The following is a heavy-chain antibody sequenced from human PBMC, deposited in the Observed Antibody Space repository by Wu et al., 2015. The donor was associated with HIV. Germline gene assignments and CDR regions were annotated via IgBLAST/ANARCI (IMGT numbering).Heavy chain of an antibody. Sequence: QVQLVQSGAEVKKPGSSMKVSCKASGDTFSNYNINWVRHVPGQGLEWMGGVIPIFGTTSYAQKFQGRVTITADETTSTVYLEVNSLRSEDTALYYCARDYKGLGIYSGMDVWGQGTTVIVSS. V-gene: IGHV1-69*12. CDR1: GDTFSNYN. D-gene: IGHD3-16*01. CDR3: ARDYKGLGIYSGMDV. CDR2: VIPIFGTT. J-gene: IGHJ6*02.